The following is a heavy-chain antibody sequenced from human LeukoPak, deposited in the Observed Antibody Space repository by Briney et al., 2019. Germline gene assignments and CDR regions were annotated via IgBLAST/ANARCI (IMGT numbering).Heavy chain of an antibody. CDR1: GFTFSSYW. CDR2: IKQDGSEK. CDR3: ARDEYYYDSSGYYHYSDAFDI. J-gene: IGHJ3*02. D-gene: IGHD3-22*01. V-gene: IGHV3-7*01. Sequence: GGSLRLSCAASGFTFSSYWMSWVRQAPGKGLEWMANIKQDGSEKYYVDSVKGRFTISRDNAKNSLYLQMNSLRAEDTAVYYCARDEYYYDSSGYYHYSDAFDIWGQGTMVTVSS.